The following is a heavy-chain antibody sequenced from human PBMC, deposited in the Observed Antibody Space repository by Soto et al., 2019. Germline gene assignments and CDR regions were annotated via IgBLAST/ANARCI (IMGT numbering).Heavy chain of an antibody. V-gene: IGHV1-18*01. Sequence: ASVKVSCKASGYSFTNYGISWVRQAPGQGLEWMGWISGHNGNTNYAQKIQGRVTMTTDTSTSTAYMELSSLRSEDTAVYYCARDRKYSSGWGYYYYGMDVWGQGTTVTVSS. CDR1: GYSFTNYG. CDR3: ARDRKYSSGWGYYYYGMDV. J-gene: IGHJ6*02. CDR2: ISGHNGNT. D-gene: IGHD6-19*01.